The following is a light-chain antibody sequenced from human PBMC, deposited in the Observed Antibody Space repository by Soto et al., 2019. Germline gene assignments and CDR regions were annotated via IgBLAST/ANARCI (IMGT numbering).Light chain of an antibody. Sequence: EFVLALSPCTLSMSPGERATLSCRASQSVSSNLAWYQQKPGQAPRLLIYGASTRATGIPARFSGSGSGTEFTLTISSLQSEDFAVYYCQQYNNWLRTFGQGTKVDIK. CDR3: QQYNNWLRT. CDR1: QSVSSN. J-gene: IGKJ1*01. V-gene: IGKV3-15*01. CDR2: GAS.